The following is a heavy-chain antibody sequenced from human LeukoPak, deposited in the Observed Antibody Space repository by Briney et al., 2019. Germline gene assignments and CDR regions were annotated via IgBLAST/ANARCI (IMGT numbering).Heavy chain of an antibody. D-gene: IGHD3-22*01. Sequence: ASVKVSCKASGYTFTGYYMHLVRQAPGQGLEWMGRINPNSGGTNYAQKFQGRVTMTRDTSISTAYMELSRLRSDDTAVYYCARVPEYYYDSSETTGDAFDIWGQGTMVTVSS. CDR2: INPNSGGT. CDR1: GYTFTGYY. CDR3: ARVPEYYYDSSETTGDAFDI. J-gene: IGHJ3*02. V-gene: IGHV1-2*06.